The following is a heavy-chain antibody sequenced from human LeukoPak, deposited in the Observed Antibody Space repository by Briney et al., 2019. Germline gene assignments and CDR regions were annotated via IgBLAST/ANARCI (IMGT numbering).Heavy chain of an antibody. CDR3: ARDRPFCSSTSCPPSLDY. CDR2: INSDGSNT. J-gene: IGHJ4*02. V-gene: IGHV3-74*01. CDR1: GFTFSTYW. D-gene: IGHD2-2*01. Sequence: GGSLRLSCAASGFTFSTYWMHWVRQAPEKGLVWVSRINSDGSNTDYADSVKGRFTISRDNAKNTLYLQMDSLRAEDTAVYYCARDRPFCSSTSCPPSLDYWGQGTLVTVSS.